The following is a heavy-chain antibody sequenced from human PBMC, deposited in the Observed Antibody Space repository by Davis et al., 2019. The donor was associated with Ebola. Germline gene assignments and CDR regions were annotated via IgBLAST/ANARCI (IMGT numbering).Heavy chain of an antibody. CDR3: AREGNYYYNAMDV. CDR2: THYSGDT. V-gene: IGHV4-59*11. J-gene: IGHJ6*02. Sequence: PSETLSLTCTVSGASITSHYWAWIRQSPEKGLEWIGYTHYSGDTNSNPSLKSRVIISVDTSKNQFSLKLSSVTAADTAVYYCAREGNYYYNAMDVWGQGTTITVSS. CDR1: GASITSHY.